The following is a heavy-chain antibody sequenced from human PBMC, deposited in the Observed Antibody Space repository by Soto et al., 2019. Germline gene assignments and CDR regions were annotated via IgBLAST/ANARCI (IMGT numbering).Heavy chain of an antibody. V-gene: IGHV4-39*01. CDR2: IYYSGST. D-gene: IGHD6-13*01. CDR1: GGSISSSSYY. CDR3: ASSGIAAAGGWFDP. J-gene: IGHJ5*02. Sequence: SETLSLTCTVSGGSISSSSYYWGWIRQPPGKELEWIGSIYYSGSTYYNPSLKSRVTISVDTSKNQFSLKLSSVTAADTAVYYCASSGIAAAGGWFDPWGQGTLVTVSS.